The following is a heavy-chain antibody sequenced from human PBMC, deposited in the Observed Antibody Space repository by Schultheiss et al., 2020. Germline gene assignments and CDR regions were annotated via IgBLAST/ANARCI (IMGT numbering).Heavy chain of an antibody. CDR1: GFTFSSYG. J-gene: IGHJ3*02. Sequence: GGSLRLSCAASGFTFSSYGMHWVRQAPGKGLEWVAVIWYDGSNKYYADSVKGRFTISRDNSKNTLYLQMNSLRAEDTAVYYCARDNTDSDDAFDIWGQGTMVTVSS. CDR2: IWYDGSNK. V-gene: IGHV3-33*01. CDR3: ARDNTDSDDAFDI.